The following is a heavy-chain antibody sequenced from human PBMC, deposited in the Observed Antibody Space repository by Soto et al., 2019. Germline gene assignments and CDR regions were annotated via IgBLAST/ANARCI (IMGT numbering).Heavy chain of an antibody. V-gene: IGHV1-2*02. CDR1: GYSFTGTY. J-gene: IGHJ4*02. Sequence: ASVKVSCKASGYSFTGTYMHWVRQAPGQGLEWMGWINPNSGDTNYAQKFQGRVTMTRDTSISTAYMELSRLRSDDTAVYYCARDRTGTAVYWGQGTQVTVSS. D-gene: IGHD1-1*01. CDR3: ARDRTGTAVY. CDR2: INPNSGDT.